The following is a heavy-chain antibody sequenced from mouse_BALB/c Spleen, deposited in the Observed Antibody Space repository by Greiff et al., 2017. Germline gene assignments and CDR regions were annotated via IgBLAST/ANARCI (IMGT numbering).Heavy chain of an antibody. Sequence: VHVKQSGAELVKPGASVKLSCTASGFNIKDTYMHWVKQRPEQGLEWIGRIDPANGNTKYDPKFQGKATITADTSSNKAYLQLSSLTSEDTAVYYCAREGGSSYRDAMDYWGQGTSVTVSS. CDR1: GFNIKDTY. CDR3: AREGGSSYRDAMDY. CDR2: IDPANGNT. J-gene: IGHJ4*01. V-gene: IGHV14-3*02. D-gene: IGHD1-1*01.